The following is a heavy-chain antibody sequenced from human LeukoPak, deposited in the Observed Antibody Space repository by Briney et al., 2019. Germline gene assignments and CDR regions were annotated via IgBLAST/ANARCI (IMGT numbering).Heavy chain of an antibody. V-gene: IGHV4-4*07. CDR2: IYTSGST. CDR3: ARSSGYWADY. Sequence: SGTLSPTCTVSGGSISSYYWSWIRQPAGKGLEWIGRIYTSGSTNYNPSLQGRVTISVDTSKNQFSLKLSSVTAADTAMYYCARSSGYWADYWGQGTLVTVSS. D-gene: IGHD3-22*01. CDR1: GGSISSYY. J-gene: IGHJ4*02.